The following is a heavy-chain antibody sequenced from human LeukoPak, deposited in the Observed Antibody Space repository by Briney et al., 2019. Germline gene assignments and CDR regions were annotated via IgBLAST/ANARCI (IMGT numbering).Heavy chain of an antibody. CDR2: IYHSGST. D-gene: IGHD3-10*01. J-gene: IGHJ4*02. Sequence: PSETLSLTCTVSGYSISSGYYWGWIRQPPGKGLEWIGSIYHSGSTYYNPSLKSRVTISVDTSKNQFSLKLSSVTAADTAVYYCARMRGSAGSGRPDYWGQGTLVTVSS. V-gene: IGHV4-38-2*02. CDR1: GYSISSGYY. CDR3: ARMRGSAGSGRPDY.